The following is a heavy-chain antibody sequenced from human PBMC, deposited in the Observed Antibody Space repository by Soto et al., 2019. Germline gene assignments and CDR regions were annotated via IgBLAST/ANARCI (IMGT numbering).Heavy chain of an antibody. V-gene: IGHV1-8*01. J-gene: IGHJ5*02. CDR1: GYTFTSYD. Sequence: QVQLVQSGAEVKKPGASVKVSCKASGYTFTSYDINWVRLATGQGLEWMGWMNPNSGNTAYAQKFQGRVTMTRNTTISTAYMELSSIRSEVTDVYYSERLKQDNAGACGQGTLVIGSS. CDR3: ERLKQDNAGA. CDR2: MNPNSGNT. D-gene: IGHD1-20*01.